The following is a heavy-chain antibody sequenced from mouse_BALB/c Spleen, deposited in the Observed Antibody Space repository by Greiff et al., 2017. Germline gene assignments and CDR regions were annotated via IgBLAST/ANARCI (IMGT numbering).Heavy chain of an antibody. V-gene: IGHV1S81*02. Sequence: VQLQQPGAELVKPGASVKLSCKASGYTFTSYYMYWVKQRAGQGLEWIGGINPSNGGTNFNEKFKSKATLTVDKSSSTAYMQLSSLTSEDSAVYYCTRDYDYPAWFAYWGQGTLVTVSA. CDR1: GYTFTSYY. D-gene: IGHD2-4*01. CDR3: TRDYDYPAWFAY. J-gene: IGHJ3*01. CDR2: INPSNGGT.